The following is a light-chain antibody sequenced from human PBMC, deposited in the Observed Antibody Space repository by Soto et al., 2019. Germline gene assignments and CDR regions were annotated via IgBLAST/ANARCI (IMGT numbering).Light chain of an antibody. CDR1: QSVSKY. V-gene: IGKV1-39*01. Sequence: DIQMTQSPSSLSASVGDRITINCGASQSVSKYLNWYQHKLGKAPELLIYAASSLYSGVPSRFSGSGSGTYFTLTISNLQPEDSASYYCQQTYTSPGTFGQGTKVEIK. CDR3: QQTYTSPGT. CDR2: AAS. J-gene: IGKJ1*01.